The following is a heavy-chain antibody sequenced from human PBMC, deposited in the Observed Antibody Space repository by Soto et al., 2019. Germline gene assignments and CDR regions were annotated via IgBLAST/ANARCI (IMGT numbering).Heavy chain of an antibody. V-gene: IGHV4-59*01. CDR1: GGSISSYY. D-gene: IGHD3-3*01. Sequence: SETLSLTCTVSGGSISSYYWSWIRQPPGKGLEWIGYIYYSGSTNYNPSLKSRVTISVDTSKNQFSLKLSSVTAADTAVYYCARDSRFNSFWCGYSGYRWFDPWGQGTLVTVSS. CDR3: ARDSRFNSFWCGYSGYRWFDP. CDR2: IYYSGST. J-gene: IGHJ5*02.